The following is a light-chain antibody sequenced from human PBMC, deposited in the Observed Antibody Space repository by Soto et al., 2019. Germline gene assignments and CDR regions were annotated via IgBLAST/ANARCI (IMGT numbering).Light chain of an antibody. J-gene: IGKJ4*01. CDR2: DAS. V-gene: IGKV1-13*02. CDR1: QGIGSA. CDR3: QQFNV. Sequence: AIQLTQSPSSLSASVGDRVTITCRASQGIGSALAWYQQKPGKAPKLLIYDASSLESGVPSRLSGSGSGTDFTLTISSLQPEDFATYYCQQFNVFGGGTKV.